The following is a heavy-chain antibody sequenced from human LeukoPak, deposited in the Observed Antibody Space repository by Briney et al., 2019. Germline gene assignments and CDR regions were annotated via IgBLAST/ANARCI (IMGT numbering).Heavy chain of an antibody. D-gene: IGHD2-8*02. CDR2: IDNGGSDT. J-gene: IGHJ5*02. CDR3: ARGEGWHCTGSDCFTHWFDP. Sequence: GGSLRLSCAASGFTFSNYWMHWVRQAPGKGLVWVSRIDNGGSDTSHADSVKGRFTISRDNAKNTLYLQMNSLRAEDTAVYYCARGEGWHCTGSDCFTHWFDPWGQGALVTVSS. V-gene: IGHV3-74*01. CDR1: GFTFSNYW.